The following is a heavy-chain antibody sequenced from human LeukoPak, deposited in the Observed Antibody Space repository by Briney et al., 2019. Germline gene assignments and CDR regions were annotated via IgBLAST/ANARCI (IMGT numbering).Heavy chain of an antibody. J-gene: IGHJ3*02. CDR3: ARFVIELSTNDAFHI. Sequence: SETLSLTCTVSGGSISSYYWTWIRQPPWKGLEWIEYIYYSGSTNYNPSLKSRVTISVDTSKNQFSLKLSSVTAADTAVYYCARFVIELSTNDAFHIWGQGTLVTVSS. D-gene: IGHD1-1*01. CDR2: IYYSGST. CDR1: GGSISSYY. V-gene: IGHV4-59*01.